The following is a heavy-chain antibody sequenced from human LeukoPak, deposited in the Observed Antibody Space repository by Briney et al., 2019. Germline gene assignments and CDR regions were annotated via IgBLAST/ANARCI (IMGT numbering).Heavy chain of an antibody. D-gene: IGHD4-17*01. CDR2: IYYSGSP. Sequence: SETLSLTCTVSGGSFSSYYWSWIRQPPGKGLEWIGYIYYSGSPNYTPSLKSRVTLSLETSKNQFSLNLRSLTAADTAFYYCARHVSGDYAWFDPWGQGTLVTVSS. J-gene: IGHJ5*02. V-gene: IGHV4-59*08. CDR1: GGSFSSYY. CDR3: ARHVSGDYAWFDP.